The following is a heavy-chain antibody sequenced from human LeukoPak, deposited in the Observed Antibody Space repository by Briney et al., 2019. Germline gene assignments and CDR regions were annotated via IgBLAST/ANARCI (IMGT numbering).Heavy chain of an antibody. Sequence: GGSLRLSCAASGFTFSSYWMSWVRQAPGKGLEWVANIKQDGSEKYYVDSVKGRFTISRDNAKNSLYLQMNSLRAEDTAVYYCARDLGRRHIVVVIHAFDIWGQGTMVTVSS. D-gene: IGHD2-21*01. CDR2: IKQDGSEK. V-gene: IGHV3-7*01. CDR3: ARDLGRRHIVVVIHAFDI. J-gene: IGHJ3*02. CDR1: GFTFSSYW.